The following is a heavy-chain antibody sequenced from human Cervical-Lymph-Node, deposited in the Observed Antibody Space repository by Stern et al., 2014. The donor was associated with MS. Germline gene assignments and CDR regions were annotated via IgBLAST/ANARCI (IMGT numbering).Heavy chain of an antibody. J-gene: IGHJ6*02. Sequence: VQLVESGAEVKKPGASVTVSCKASGYTFTSYYMHWVRQAPGQGLEWMGIINPSGGSTNSAQKFQGRVTMTRDTSTSTVYMELSSLRSEDTAVYYCAREVAGHRLGLMDVWGQGTTVTVSS. CDR2: INPSGGST. CDR1: GYTFTSYY. CDR3: AREVAGHRLGLMDV. V-gene: IGHV1-46*01. D-gene: IGHD6-19*01.